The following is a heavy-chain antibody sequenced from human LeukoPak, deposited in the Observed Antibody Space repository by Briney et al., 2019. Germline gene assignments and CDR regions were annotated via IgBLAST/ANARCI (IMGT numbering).Heavy chain of an antibody. V-gene: IGHV1-2*06. CDR1: GYTFTGYY. CDR3: ARDITYGDYADAFDI. D-gene: IGHD4-17*01. CDR2: INPNSGGT. J-gene: IGHJ3*02. Sequence: APVKVSCKASGYTFTGYYMHWVRQAPGQGLEWMGRINPNSGGTNYAQKFQGRVTMTRDTSISTDYMELSRLRSDDTAVYYCARDITYGDYADAFDIWGQGTMVTVSS.